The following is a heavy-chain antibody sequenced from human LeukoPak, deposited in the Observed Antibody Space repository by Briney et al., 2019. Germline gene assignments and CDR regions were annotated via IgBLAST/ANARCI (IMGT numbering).Heavy chain of an antibody. D-gene: IGHD4-23*01. J-gene: IGHJ5*02. CDR1: GGSISSSSYY. CDR3: ARGTSLLGGKVRARGRWFDP. V-gene: IGHV4-39*07. Sequence: KASETLPLTCTVSGGSISSSSYYWSWIRQPPGKGLEWIGEINHSGSTNYNPSLKSRVTISVDTSKNQFSLKLSSVTAADTAVYYCARGTSLLGGKVRARGRWFDPWGQGTLVTVSS. CDR2: INHSGST.